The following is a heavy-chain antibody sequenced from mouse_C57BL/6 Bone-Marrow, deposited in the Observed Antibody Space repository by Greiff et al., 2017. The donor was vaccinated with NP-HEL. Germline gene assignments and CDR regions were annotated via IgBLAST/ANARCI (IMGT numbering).Heavy chain of an antibody. CDR1: GYTFTSYW. Sequence: VQLQPSGTVLARPGASVKMSCKTSGYTFTSYWMHWVKQRPGPGLDWIGAIYPGNSDTSNNQKFKGKAKLTAVTSASTAYKDLSSRTNEDSAVYYYTNEINWTPFAYWGQGTLVTVSA. CDR3: TNEINWTPFAY. V-gene: IGHV1-5*01. CDR2: IYPGNSDT. D-gene: IGHD4-1*02. J-gene: IGHJ3*01.